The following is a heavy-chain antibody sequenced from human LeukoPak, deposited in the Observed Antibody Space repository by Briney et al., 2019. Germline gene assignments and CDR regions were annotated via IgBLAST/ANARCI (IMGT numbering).Heavy chain of an antibody. J-gene: IGHJ4*02. CDR1: GYTFTGYY. V-gene: IGHV1-2*02. CDR2: INPNSGAT. D-gene: IGHD3-22*01. Sequence: ASVKVSCKASGYTFTGYYMHWVRQAPGQGLEWMGWINPNSGATNYAQKFQGRVTMTRDTSISTAYMEVSRLRSDDTAVFYCTREGSGYPYWGQGTLVTVSS. CDR3: TREGSGYPY.